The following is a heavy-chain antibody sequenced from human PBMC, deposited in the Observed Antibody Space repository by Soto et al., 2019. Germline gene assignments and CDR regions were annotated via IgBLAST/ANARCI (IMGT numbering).Heavy chain of an antibody. CDR1: GGTFSGYT. CDR2: IIPPFGTA. J-gene: IGHJ4*02. D-gene: IGHD3-22*01. CDR3: ARHFYDSTGYYLRFDY. V-gene: IGHV1-69*01. Sequence: QVQLVQSGAEVKKPGSSVKVSCRAYGGTFSGYTIGWVRQAPGQWLEWMGGIIPPFGTATYAHQFQGRVTITADESTSTAYMELSSLRSEDTAVYYCARHFYDSTGYYLRFDYWGQGTLVTVSS.